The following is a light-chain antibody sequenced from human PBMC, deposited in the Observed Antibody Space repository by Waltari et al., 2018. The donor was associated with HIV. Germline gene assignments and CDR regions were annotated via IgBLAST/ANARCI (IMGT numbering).Light chain of an antibody. CDR2: GNT. V-gene: IGLV1-40*01. CDR1: SSNIGAGYD. CDR3: QSYDNSLSGHWG. J-gene: IGLJ3*02. Sequence: QRVTISCIGSSSNIGAGYDVHWYQQLPGTAPKLLIYGNTNRPSGVPDRFSGSKSGTSASLAITGLQTEDEGTYYCQSYDNSLSGHWGFGGGTKLTVL.